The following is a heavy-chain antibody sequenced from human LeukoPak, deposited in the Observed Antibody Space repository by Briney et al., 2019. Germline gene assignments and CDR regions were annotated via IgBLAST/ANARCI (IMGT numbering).Heavy chain of an antibody. CDR1: GGSISSSSYY. J-gene: IGHJ5*02. Sequence: SETLSLTCTVSGGSISSSSYYWGWIRQPPGKGLEWIGTIYYSGSTYYNPSLKSRVTISVDTSKNQFSLKLSSVTAADTAVYYCASDILTGPNWFDPWGQGTLVTVSS. D-gene: IGHD3-9*01. CDR2: IYYSGST. CDR3: ASDILTGPNWFDP. V-gene: IGHV4-39*07.